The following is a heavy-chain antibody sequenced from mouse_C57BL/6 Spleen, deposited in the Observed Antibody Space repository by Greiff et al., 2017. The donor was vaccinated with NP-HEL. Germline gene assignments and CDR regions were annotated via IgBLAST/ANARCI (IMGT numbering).Heavy chain of an antibody. CDR2: INPNNGGT. CDR3: ANWDGDY. Sequence: EVQLQQSGPELVKPGASVKISCKASGYTFTDYYMNWVKQSHGKSLEWIGDINPNNGGTSYNQKFKGKATLTVDKSSSTAYMELRSLTSEDSAVYYCANWDGDYWGQGTTLTVSS. V-gene: IGHV1-26*01. J-gene: IGHJ2*01. D-gene: IGHD4-1*01. CDR1: GYTFTDYY.